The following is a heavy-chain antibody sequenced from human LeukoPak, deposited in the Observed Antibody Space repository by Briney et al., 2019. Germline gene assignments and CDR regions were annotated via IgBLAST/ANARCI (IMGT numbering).Heavy chain of an antibody. CDR3: AKDNEQWLVGYYFDY. Sequence: GGSLRLSCAASGFTFDDYAMHRVRQAPGKGLEWVSGISWNSGSIGYADSVKGRFTISRDNAKNSLYLQMDSLRAEDTALYYCAKDNEQWLVGYYFDYWGQGTLVTVSS. D-gene: IGHD6-19*01. V-gene: IGHV3-9*01. J-gene: IGHJ4*02. CDR2: ISWNSGSI. CDR1: GFTFDDYA.